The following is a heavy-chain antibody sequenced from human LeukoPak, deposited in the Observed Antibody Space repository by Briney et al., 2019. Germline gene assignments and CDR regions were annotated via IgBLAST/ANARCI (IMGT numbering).Heavy chain of an antibody. CDR2: ISWNSGSI. CDR1: GFTFDDYA. J-gene: IGHJ6*02. Sequence: GRSLRLSCAASGFTFDDYAMHWVRQAPGKGLEWVSGISWNSGSIGYADSVKGRFTISRDNAKNYLYLQMNSLRAEDTALYYCAKDTATGIAAAGFRDGMDVWGQGTTVTVPS. D-gene: IGHD6-13*01. V-gene: IGHV3-9*01. CDR3: AKDTATGIAAAGFRDGMDV.